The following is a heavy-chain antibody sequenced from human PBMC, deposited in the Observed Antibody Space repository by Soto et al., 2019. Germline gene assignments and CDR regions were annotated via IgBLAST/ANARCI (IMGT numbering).Heavy chain of an antibody. V-gene: IGHV1-46*01. CDR1: GYTFTSYH. CDR2: INPSGGST. D-gene: IGHD6-13*01. CDR3: ARGARVAAASGDWFDP. J-gene: IGHJ5*02. Sequence: ASVKVSCKASGYTFTSYHMHWVRQAPGQGLEWMGIINPSGGSTSCAQKFQGRVTMTRDTSTSTVYMELSSLRSEDTAVYYCARGARVAAASGDWFDPWGQGTLVTVSS.